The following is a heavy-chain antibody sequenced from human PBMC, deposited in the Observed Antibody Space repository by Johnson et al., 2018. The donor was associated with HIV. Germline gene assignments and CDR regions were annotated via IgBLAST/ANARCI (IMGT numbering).Heavy chain of an antibody. D-gene: IGHD3-22*01. CDR3: ARGKGWLDAFDM. V-gene: IGHV3-13*01. J-gene: IGHJ3*02. Sequence: VQLVESGGGLVQPGGSLRLSCAASGFTFSIYDMHWVRQTTGQGLEWVSAIGVTSDTYYPGSVKGRFTISRDNAKKSLYLQMNSLRAGGTAVYYCARGKGWLDAFDMWGQGTMVTVSS. CDR2: IGVTSDT. CDR1: GFTFSIYD.